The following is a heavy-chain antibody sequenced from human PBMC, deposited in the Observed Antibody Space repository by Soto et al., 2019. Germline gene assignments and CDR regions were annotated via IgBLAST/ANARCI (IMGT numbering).Heavy chain of an antibody. J-gene: IGHJ5*02. V-gene: IGHV1-8*01. D-gene: IGHD3-3*01. CDR3: ARGRRRAYYDFWSGYSWFDP. Sequence: ASVTVSCKASGYTFTSYDINWVRQATGQGLEWMGWMNPNSGNTGYAQKFQGRVTMTRNTSISTAYMELSSLRSEDTAVYYCARGRRRAYYDFWSGYSWFDPWGQGTLVTVSS. CDR1: GYTFTSYD. CDR2: MNPNSGNT.